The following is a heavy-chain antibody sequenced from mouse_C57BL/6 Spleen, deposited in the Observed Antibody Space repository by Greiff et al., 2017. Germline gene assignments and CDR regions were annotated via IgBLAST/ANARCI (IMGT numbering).Heavy chain of an antibody. CDR1: GYTFTSYW. CDR3: ARSQNYYGSSYPGY. D-gene: IGHD1-1*01. Sequence: QVQLQQPGAELVRPGSSVKLSCKASGYTFTSYWMDWVKQRPGQGLEWIGNIYPSDSETHYNQKFKDKATLTVDKSSSTAYMQLSSLTSEDSAVYYCARSQNYYGSSYPGYWGQGTTLTVSS. CDR2: IYPSDSET. V-gene: IGHV1-61*01. J-gene: IGHJ2*01.